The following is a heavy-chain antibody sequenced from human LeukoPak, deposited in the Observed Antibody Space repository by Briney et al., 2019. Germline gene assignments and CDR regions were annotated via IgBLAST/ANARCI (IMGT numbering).Heavy chain of an antibody. CDR3: ARDAAYYYDSSGYYDY. CDR1: GYTFTGYY. D-gene: IGHD3-22*01. V-gene: IGHV1-2*02. Sequence: GASVKVSCKASGYTFTGYYMHWVRQAPGQGLEWMGWINPNSGGTNYAQKFQGRVTMTRDTSISTAYMELSRLRSDDTAVYYCARDAAYYYDSSGYYDYWGQGTLVTVSS. J-gene: IGHJ4*02. CDR2: INPNSGGT.